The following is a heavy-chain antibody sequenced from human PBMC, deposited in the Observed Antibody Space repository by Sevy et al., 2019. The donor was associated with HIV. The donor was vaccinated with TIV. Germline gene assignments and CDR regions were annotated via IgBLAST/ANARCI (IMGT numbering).Heavy chain of an antibody. V-gene: IGHV4-31*03. J-gene: IGHJ5*02. CDR2: IYYSGST. D-gene: IGHD3-10*01. CDR1: GGSISSGGYY. CDR3: ARKRITMVRGVITGNNWFDP. Sequence: SDTLSLTCTVSGGSISSGGYYWSWIRQHPGKGLEWIGYIYYSGSTYYNPSLKSRVTISVDTSKNQFSLKLSSVTAADTAVYYCARKRITMVRGVITGNNWFDPWGQGTLVTVSS.